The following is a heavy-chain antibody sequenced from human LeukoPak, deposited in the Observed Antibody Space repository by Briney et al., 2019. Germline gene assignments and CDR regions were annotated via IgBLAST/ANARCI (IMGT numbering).Heavy chain of an antibody. J-gene: IGHJ4*02. V-gene: IGHV3-48*02. CDR1: GFTFRSYS. D-gene: IGHD2-15*01. CDR2: ISSSSSTI. Sequence: GGSLRLSCAASGFTFRSYSINWVRQAPGKGLEWVSYISSSSSTIYYADSVKGRFTISRDNAKNSLYLQMNSLRDEDTAVYYCARDPPLGYCSGGSCYFDYWGQGTLVTVSS. CDR3: ARDPPLGYCSGGSCYFDY.